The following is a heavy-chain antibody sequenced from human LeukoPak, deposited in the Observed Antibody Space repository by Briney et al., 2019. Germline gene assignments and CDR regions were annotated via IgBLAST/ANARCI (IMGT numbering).Heavy chain of an antibody. CDR3: ARAEKIAVAGMGYYFDY. J-gene: IGHJ4*02. CDR2: IWYDGSNK. D-gene: IGHD6-19*01. V-gene: IGHV3-33*01. Sequence: GRSLRLSCVASGFTFSSNGMHWVRQAPGKGLEWVAVIWYDGSNKYYADSVKGRFTISRDNSKNTLYLQMNSLRAEDTAVYYCARAEKIAVAGMGYYFDYWGQGTLVTVSS. CDR1: GFTFSSNG.